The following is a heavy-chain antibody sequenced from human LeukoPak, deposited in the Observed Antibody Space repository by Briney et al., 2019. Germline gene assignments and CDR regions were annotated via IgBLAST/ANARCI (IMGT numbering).Heavy chain of an antibody. V-gene: IGHV4-59*01. CDR1: GGSIRTYY. CDR3: ATLGGTTTYFIDY. CDR2: IYNTGST. Sequence: SETLSLTCTVSGGSIRTYYWSWVRQPPGKGLEWIGYIYNTGSTNYNPSLKSRVTISIDTSKNQFSLKLGSVTAADTAVYYCATLGGTTTYFIDYWGQGTLVTVSS. D-gene: IGHD2/OR15-2a*01. J-gene: IGHJ4*02.